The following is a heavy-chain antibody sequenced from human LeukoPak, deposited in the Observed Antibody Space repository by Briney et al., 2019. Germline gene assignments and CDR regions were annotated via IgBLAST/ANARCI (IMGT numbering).Heavy chain of an antibody. CDR3: VRGEMSGTYRDVDS. CDR1: GFTLSTYW. J-gene: IGHJ5*01. Sequence: GGSLRLSCAASGFTLSTYWMHWVRQAPGMGLVWVSRINTDGSRTDYADSVKGRFTISRDNAKNTLYLEMNRLRAEDTAVYYCVRGEMSGTYRDVDSWGQGTLVTVSS. CDR2: INTDGSRT. D-gene: IGHD1-26*01. V-gene: IGHV3-74*01.